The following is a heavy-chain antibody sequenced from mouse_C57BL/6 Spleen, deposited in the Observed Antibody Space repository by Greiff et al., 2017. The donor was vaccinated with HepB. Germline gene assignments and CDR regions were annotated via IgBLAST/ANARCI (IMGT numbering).Heavy chain of an antibody. V-gene: IGHV1-64*01. CDR2: IHPNSGST. CDR3: AIEFVITTVVEVDY. D-gene: IGHD1-1*01. CDR1: GYTFTSYW. J-gene: IGHJ2*01. Sequence: QVQLQQPGAELVKPGASVKLSCKASGYTFTSYWMHWVKQRPGQGLEWIGMIHPNSGSTNYNEKFKSKATLTVDKSSSTAYMQLSSLTSEDSAVYYCAIEFVITTVVEVDYWGQGTTLTVSS.